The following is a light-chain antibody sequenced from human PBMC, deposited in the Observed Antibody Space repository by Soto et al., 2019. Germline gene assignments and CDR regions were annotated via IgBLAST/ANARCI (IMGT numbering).Light chain of an antibody. CDR1: QSVSSRY. J-gene: IGKJ1*01. CDR3: QQYGSSFVT. CDR2: GAS. Sequence: EIVLTQSPGTLSLSPGERATLSCRASQSVSSRYLGWYQQKPGQAPSLLIYGASTRATGIPDRFSGSGSGTDFTLTISSLEPEDFAVYYCQQYGSSFVTFGQGTKVEIK. V-gene: IGKV3-20*01.